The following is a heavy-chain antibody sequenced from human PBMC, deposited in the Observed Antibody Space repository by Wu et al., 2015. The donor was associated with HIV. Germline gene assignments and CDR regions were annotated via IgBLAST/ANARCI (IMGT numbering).Heavy chain of an antibody. CDR1: GGTFSSYA. CDR3: ARDHRITMIVAYNWFDP. D-gene: IGHD3-22*01. J-gene: IGHJ5*02. Sequence: QVQLVQSGAEVKKPGSSVKVSCKASGGTFSSYAISWVRQAPGQGLEWMGRIIPIFGTANYAQKFQGRVTITADESTSTAYMELSSLRSEDTAVYYCARDHRITMIVAYNWFDPWGQGTLVTVSS. V-gene: IGHV1-69*13. CDR2: IIPIFGTA.